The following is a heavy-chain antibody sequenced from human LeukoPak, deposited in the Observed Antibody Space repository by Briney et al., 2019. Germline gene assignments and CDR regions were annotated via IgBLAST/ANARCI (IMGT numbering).Heavy chain of an antibody. CDR3: ASLYSSSWYYFDY. D-gene: IGHD6-13*01. CDR1: AFTFSSYW. CDR2: IKQDGSEK. J-gene: IGHJ4*02. Sequence: GGSLRLSCAGSAFTFSSYWMSWVRQAPGKGLEWVANIKQDGSEKYYVDSVKGRFTISRDNAKNSLYLQMNSLRAEDTAVYYCASLYSSSWYYFDYWGQGTLVTVSS. V-gene: IGHV3-7*01.